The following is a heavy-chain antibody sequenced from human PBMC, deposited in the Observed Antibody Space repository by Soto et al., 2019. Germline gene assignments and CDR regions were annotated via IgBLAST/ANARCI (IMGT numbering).Heavy chain of an antibody. V-gene: IGHV1-18*01. CDR2: ISPYTGNT. Sequence: QVQLVQSGDEVKKPGASVKVSCKASGYIFVNYGIAWVRQAPGQGLEWMGWISPYTGNTHSASKVQGRLTMTTDTSTSTAYRDPGSLTSADTAVYYCVRVDNYVTPTPQDVWGQGTTVTVSS. J-gene: IGHJ6*02. CDR1: GYIFVNYG. D-gene: IGHD3-16*01. CDR3: VRVDNYVTPTPQDV.